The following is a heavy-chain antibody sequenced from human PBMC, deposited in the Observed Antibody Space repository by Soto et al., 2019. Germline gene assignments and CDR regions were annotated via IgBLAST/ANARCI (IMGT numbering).Heavy chain of an antibody. D-gene: IGHD2-2*01. J-gene: IGHJ6*02. CDR3: ARDSGHFSSTSCFLPSDYGMEV. V-gene: IGHV3-53*04. Sequence: GKGLEWVSVIYSGGSTYYADSVKGRFTISRHNSKNTLYLQMNSLSAEDTAIYYCARDSGHFSSTSCFLPSDYGMEVWLQGSTVTVSS. CDR2: IYSGGST.